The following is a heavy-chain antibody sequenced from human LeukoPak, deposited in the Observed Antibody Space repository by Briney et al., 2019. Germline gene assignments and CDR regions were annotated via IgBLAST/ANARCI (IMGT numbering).Heavy chain of an antibody. Sequence: GGSLRLSCTGSGFTFGDYAMSWVRQAPGKGLEWVSYISSSGSTIYYADSVKGRFTISRDNAKNSLYLQMNSLRAEDTAVYYCARRPPDRGSLYWGQGTLVTATS. D-gene: IGHD1-26*01. J-gene: IGHJ4*02. CDR1: GFTFGDYA. V-gene: IGHV3-48*03. CDR3: ARRPPDRGSLY. CDR2: ISSSGSTI.